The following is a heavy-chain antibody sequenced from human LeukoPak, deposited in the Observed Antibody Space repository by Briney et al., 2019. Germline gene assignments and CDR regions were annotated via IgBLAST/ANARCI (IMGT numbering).Heavy chain of an antibody. V-gene: IGHV3-23*01. CDR2: ISGSGGST. D-gene: IGHD1-26*01. J-gene: IGHJ4*02. Sequence: QPGGSLRLSCAASGFTFSSYAMSWVRQAPGKGLEWVSTISGSGGSTYYADSVKGRFTISRDNAKNTLYLQMNSLRAEDTAVYYCSRDLRGADDYWGQGTLVTVSS. CDR1: GFTFSSYA. CDR3: SRDLRGADDY.